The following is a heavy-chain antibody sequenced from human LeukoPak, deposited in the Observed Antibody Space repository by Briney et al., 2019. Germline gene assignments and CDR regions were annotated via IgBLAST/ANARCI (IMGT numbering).Heavy chain of an antibody. J-gene: IGHJ6*02. V-gene: IGHV3-7*01. CDR2: IKQDGSEK. CDR1: GFTFSSCY. D-gene: IGHD2-2*01. CDR3: AREVVVPAATRHQYYYYGMDV. Sequence: GGSLRLSCAASGFTFSSCYMSWVRQAPGKGLEWVANIKQDGSEKYYVDSVKGRFTISRDNAKNSLYLQMNSLRAEDTAVYYCAREVVVPAATRHQYYYYGMDVWGQGTTVTVSS.